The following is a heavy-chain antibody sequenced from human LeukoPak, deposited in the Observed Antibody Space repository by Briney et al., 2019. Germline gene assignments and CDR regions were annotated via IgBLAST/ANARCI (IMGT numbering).Heavy chain of an antibody. J-gene: IGHJ5*02. CDR2: ISGSGGNT. CDR1: GFTFSNYA. D-gene: IGHD3-16*02. Sequence: PGGSLRLSCAASGFTFSNYAMSWVRQAPGKGLEWVSSISGSGGNTYYADSVKGRFTISRDNSKNTLYLEMNSLRAEDTAVYYCTKDLATSFPWGQGTLVTVSS. CDR3: TKDLATSFP. V-gene: IGHV3-23*01.